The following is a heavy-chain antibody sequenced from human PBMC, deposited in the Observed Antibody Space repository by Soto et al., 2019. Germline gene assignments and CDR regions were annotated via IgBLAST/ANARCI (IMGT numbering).Heavy chain of an antibody. V-gene: IGHV3-15*07. Sequence: GGSLRLSCAASGFSFTNAWMNWVRQAPGKGLEWVGRIKSKTDGGTADYAAPVKGRFTISRDESKNALYLQMNSLKTEDTAVYYCTTGMGGPKNFWGQGTLVTVSS. CDR2: IKSKTDGGTA. D-gene: IGHD6-25*01. J-gene: IGHJ4*02. CDR1: GFSFTNAW. CDR3: TTGMGGPKNF.